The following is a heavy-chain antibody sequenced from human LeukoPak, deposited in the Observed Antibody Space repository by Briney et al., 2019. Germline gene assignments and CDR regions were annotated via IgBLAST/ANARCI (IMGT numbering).Heavy chain of an antibody. CDR1: GFTFSSFW. CDR2: IKQKGSEK. D-gene: IGHD3-22*01. V-gene: IGHV3-7*01. J-gene: IGHJ4*02. CDR3: ARGGAYYYDSSGYYETYYFDS. Sequence: GGSLRLSCAASGFTFSSFWMSWVRHAPGKGLEWVTNIKQKGSEKYYVDSVEGRFTISRDNAKNTLYLQMQSLRVEDRAVYFCARGGAYYYDSSGYYETYYFDSWGQGALVTVSS.